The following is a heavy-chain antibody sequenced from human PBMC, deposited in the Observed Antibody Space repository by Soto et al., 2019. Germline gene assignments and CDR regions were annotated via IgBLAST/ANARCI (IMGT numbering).Heavy chain of an antibody. J-gene: IGHJ4*02. Sequence: PGGSLRLSCAASGFTFSSYWMSWVRQAPGKGLEWVANIKQDGSEKYYVDSVKGRFTISRDNAKNSLYLQMNSLRAEDTAVYYCARDGGLLWFGELFLAREFDYWGQGTLVTVSS. CDR1: GFTFSSYW. CDR3: ARDGGLLWFGELFLAREFDY. CDR2: IKQDGSEK. D-gene: IGHD3-10*01. V-gene: IGHV3-7*04.